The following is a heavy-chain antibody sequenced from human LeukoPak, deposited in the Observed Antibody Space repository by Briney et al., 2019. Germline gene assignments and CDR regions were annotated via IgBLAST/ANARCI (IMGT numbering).Heavy chain of an antibody. J-gene: IGHJ3*01. CDR3: ARGDVNWNDWDFYYGFDF. Sequence: ASVKVSCKASGYTFTSYDIHWVRQATGQGLEWMGWISAYNGDTNYAQKFQDRVTMTTDTSTSTAYMELRGLRSDDTAVYYCARGDVNWNDWDFYYGFDFWGPGTVVTVSS. V-gene: IGHV1-18*01. D-gene: IGHD1-1*01. CDR2: ISAYNGDT. CDR1: GYTFTSYD.